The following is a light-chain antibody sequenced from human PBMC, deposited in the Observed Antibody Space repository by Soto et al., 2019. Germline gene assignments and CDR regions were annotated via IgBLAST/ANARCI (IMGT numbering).Light chain of an antibody. J-gene: IGKJ5*01. CDR1: QSVSSN. CDR2: GAS. CDR3: QQRSNWPPIT. V-gene: IGKV3D-15*01. Sequence: IVLTQSPATLSVSPGERATLSCRASQSVSSNLAWHQQRPGQAPRLLIYGASTRATGVPARFSGGGSGTEFTLTISSLQSEDAAVYYCQQRSNWPPITFGQGTRLEIK.